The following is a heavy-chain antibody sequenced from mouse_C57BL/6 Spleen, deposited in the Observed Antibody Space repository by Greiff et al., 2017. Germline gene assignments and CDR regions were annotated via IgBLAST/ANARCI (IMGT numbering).Heavy chain of an antibody. V-gene: IGHV1-59*01. D-gene: IGHD1-1*01. CDR3: ARRLGITTGVAPYAMDY. CDR2: IDPSDSYT. CDR1: GYTFTSYW. J-gene: IGHJ4*01. Sequence: VQLQQPGAELVRPGTSVKLSCKASGYTFTSYWMHWVKQRPGQGLEWIGVIDPSDSYTNYNQKFKGKATLTVDTSSSTAYMQLSSLTSEDSAVYYCARRLGITTGVAPYAMDYWGQGTSVTVSS.